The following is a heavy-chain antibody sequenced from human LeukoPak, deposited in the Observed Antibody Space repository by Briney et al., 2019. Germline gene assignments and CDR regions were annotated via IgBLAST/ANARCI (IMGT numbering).Heavy chain of an antibody. CDR2: IYYSGST. CDR3: ARDGAGTTSFVFDI. D-gene: IGHD1-7*01. CDR1: GGSISSYY. Sequence: SETLSLTCTVSGGSISSYYWSWIRQPPGKGLEWIGYIYYSGSTNYNPSLKSRVTISVDTSKNQFSLKLSSVTAADTAVYYCARDGAGTTSFVFDIWGKGKMVTVFS. V-gene: IGHV4-59*01. J-gene: IGHJ3*02.